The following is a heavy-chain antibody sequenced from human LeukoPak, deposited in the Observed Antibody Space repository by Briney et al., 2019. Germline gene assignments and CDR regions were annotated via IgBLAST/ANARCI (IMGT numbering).Heavy chain of an antibody. D-gene: IGHD3-9*01. V-gene: IGHV1-8*03. CDR2: MNPYICGR. Sequence: ASVNVSCKTSGYTFTTYHINWVRQATGQGLEWLGWMNPYICGRGYAQKFQGRLSITSDTSISTANMELSSLKSDDTAVYFCARTTSLTASGYDCWGQGTLVPVS. CDR3: ARTTSLTASGYDC. J-gene: IGHJ4*02. CDR1: GYTFTTYH.